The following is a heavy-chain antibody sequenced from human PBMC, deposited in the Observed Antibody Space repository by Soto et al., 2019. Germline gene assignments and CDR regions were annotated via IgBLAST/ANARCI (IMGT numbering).Heavy chain of an antibody. Sequence: PSETLSLTCGFYGGSFRGYYWSLIRQPPGKGLEWIGEINHSGSTNYNPSLKSRVTISVDTSKNQFSLKLSSVTAADTAVYYCANYPTTVTSDYWGQGTLVTSPQ. J-gene: IGHJ4*02. CDR3: ANYPTTVTSDY. CDR2: INHSGST. CDR1: GGSFRGYY. D-gene: IGHD4-17*01. V-gene: IGHV4-34*01.